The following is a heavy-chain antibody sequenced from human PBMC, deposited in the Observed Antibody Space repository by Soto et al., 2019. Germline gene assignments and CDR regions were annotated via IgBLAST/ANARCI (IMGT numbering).Heavy chain of an antibody. CDR2: IYYSGST. Sequence: SETLSLTCTVSGGSISSGGYYWSWIRQHPGKGLEWIGYIYYSGSTYHNPSLKSRVTISVDTSKNQFSLKLSSVTAADTAVYYCGASDSSGYYSPAYRGQGTLVTVS. V-gene: IGHV4-31*03. CDR1: GGSISSGGYY. D-gene: IGHD3-22*01. J-gene: IGHJ4*02. CDR3: GASDSSGYYSPAY.